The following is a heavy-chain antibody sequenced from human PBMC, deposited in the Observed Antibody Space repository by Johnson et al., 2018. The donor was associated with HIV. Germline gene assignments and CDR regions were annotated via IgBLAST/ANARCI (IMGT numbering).Heavy chain of an antibody. CDR2: IWYDGSKK. CDR3: ARVTNDAFDI. CDR1: GFTFSTYG. Sequence: QVQLVESGGGVVQPGRSLRLSCAASGFTFSTYGMHWVRQAPGKGLEWVAVIWYDGSKKYYVESVQGRFTISRDNSKNTLYLQMNSLRAGDTAVYYCARVTNDAFDIWGQGTMVTVSS. V-gene: IGHV3-33*01. J-gene: IGHJ3*02.